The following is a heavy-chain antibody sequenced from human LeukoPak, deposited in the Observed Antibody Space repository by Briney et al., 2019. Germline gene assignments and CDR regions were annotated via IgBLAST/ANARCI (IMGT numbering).Heavy chain of an antibody. J-gene: IGHJ4*02. V-gene: IGHV3-23*01. CDR2: ISGSGGST. D-gene: IGHD2-8*02. Sequence: GGSLRLSCAASGFTFSSYAMSWVRQAPGKGLERVSAISGSGGSTYYADSVKGRFTISRDNSKNTLYLQMNSLRAEDTAIYYCATYRQVLLPFESWGQGTLVTVSS. CDR1: GFTFSSYA. CDR3: ATYRQVLLPFES.